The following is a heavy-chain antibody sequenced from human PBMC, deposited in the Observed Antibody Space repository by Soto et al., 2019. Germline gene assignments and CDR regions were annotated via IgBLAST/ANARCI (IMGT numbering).Heavy chain of an antibody. D-gene: IGHD4-4*01. CDR3: ARDYSRDGYTWGYYYDMDV. CDR2: ISSSGSTI. V-gene: IGHV3-11*01. CDR1: GFTFSDYY. J-gene: IGHJ6*02. Sequence: PGGSLRLSCAASGFTFSDYYMSWIRQAPGKGLEWVSYISSSGSTIYYADSVKGRFTISRDNAKNSLYLQMNSLRAEDTAVYYCARDYSRDGYTWGYYYDMDVWGQGTTVTVSS.